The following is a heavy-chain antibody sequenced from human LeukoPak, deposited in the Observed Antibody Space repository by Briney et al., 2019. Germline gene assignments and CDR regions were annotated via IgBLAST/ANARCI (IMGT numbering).Heavy chain of an antibody. D-gene: IGHD5-12*01. J-gene: IGHJ5*02. CDR2: MNPNSGNT. Sequence: GASVKVSCKASGYTFTNYDINWVRQATGQGLEWMGWMNPNSGNTGYAQKFQGRVTMTRNTSISTAYMELSSLRSEDTAVYYCAREGYEASGYEAWGQGTLVTVSS. CDR3: AREGYEASGYEA. V-gene: IGHV1-8*01. CDR1: GYTFTNYD.